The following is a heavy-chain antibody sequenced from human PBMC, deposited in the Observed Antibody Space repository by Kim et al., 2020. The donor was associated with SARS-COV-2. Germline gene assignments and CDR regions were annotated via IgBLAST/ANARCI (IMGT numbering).Heavy chain of an antibody. Sequence: GSGNTNYAQKFQERVTITRDMSTSTAYMELSSLRSEDTAVYYCAADGVVPWGQGTLVTVSS. J-gene: IGHJ4*02. V-gene: IGHV1-58*01. CDR2: GSGNT. D-gene: IGHD3-3*01. CDR3: AADGVVP.